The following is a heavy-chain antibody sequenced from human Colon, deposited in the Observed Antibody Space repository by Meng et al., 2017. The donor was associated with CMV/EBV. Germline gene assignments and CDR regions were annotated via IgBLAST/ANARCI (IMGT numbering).Heavy chain of an antibody. Sequence: GESLKISCAASGFTFSSYWMHWVRQAPGKGLVWVSRINSDGSSTSYADSVKGRFTISRDNAKNTLYLQMNSLSAEDTAVSYCAREGGGTIAPRDLDYWGQGTLVTVSS. J-gene: IGHJ4*02. D-gene: IGHD6-6*01. CDR3: AREGGGTIAPRDLDY. V-gene: IGHV3-74*01. CDR1: GFTFSSYW. CDR2: INSDGSST.